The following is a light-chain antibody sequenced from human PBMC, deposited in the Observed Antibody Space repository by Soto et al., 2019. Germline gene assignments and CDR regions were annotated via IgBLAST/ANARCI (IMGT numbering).Light chain of an antibody. V-gene: IGKV1-27*01. CDR3: QNYNRAPWT. CDR2: GAS. CDR1: EDISNY. Sequence: DIQMTQSPSSLSASVGDRVTITCRASEDISNYLARYQQKPGKVPTLLIYGASTLQSVVPSRFSGSGSGTDFTLTISSLQTEEVATYYCQNYNRAPWTFGQGTKVESK. J-gene: IGKJ1*01.